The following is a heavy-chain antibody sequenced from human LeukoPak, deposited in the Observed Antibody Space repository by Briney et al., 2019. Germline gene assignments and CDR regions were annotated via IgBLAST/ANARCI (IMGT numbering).Heavy chain of an antibody. CDR2: MNPNSGNT. V-gene: IGHV1-8*01. CDR1: GYTFTSYD. J-gene: IGHJ6*03. Sequence: ASVKVSCKASGYTFTSYDINWVRQATGQGLEWMGWMNPNSGNTGYAQKFQGRVTMTRNTSISTAYMELSSLRSEDTAVYYCARGGGMTGTTARLAAYYYYYMDVWGKGTTVTVSS. D-gene: IGHD1-7*01. CDR3: ARGGGMTGTTARLAAYYYYYMDV.